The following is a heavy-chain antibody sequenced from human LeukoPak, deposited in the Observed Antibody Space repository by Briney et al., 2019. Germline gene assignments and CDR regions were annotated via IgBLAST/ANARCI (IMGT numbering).Heavy chain of an antibody. Sequence: GGSLRLSCAASGFTFSSYTMHWIRQAPGKGLEWVSSISGSNSYIFYADSVKGRFTISRDNAKNTLYLQMNSLRVEDTAVYYCARGRPHGSDYWGQGTLVTVSS. D-gene: IGHD2-15*01. CDR1: GFTFSSYT. V-gene: IGHV3-21*01. J-gene: IGHJ4*02. CDR3: ARGRPHGSDY. CDR2: ISGSNSYI.